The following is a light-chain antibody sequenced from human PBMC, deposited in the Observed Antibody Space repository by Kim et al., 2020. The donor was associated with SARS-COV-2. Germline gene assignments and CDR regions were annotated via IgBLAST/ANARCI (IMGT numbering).Light chain of an antibody. V-gene: IGLV3-1*01. J-gene: IGLJ2*01. CDR2: QDS. CDR3: QAWDSSIV. CDR1: KLGDKY. Sequence: SYELTQPPSVSVSPGQTASITCSGDKLGDKYACWYQQKPGQSPVLVIYQDSKRPSGIPERFSGSNSGNTATLTFSGTQAMDEADYYCQAWDSSIVFGGGT.